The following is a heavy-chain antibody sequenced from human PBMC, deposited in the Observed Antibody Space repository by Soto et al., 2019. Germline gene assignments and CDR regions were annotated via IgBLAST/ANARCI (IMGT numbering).Heavy chain of an antibody. CDR1: GYSFTSYW. J-gene: IGHJ4*02. D-gene: IGHD3-10*01. V-gene: IGHV5-51*01. Sequence: GESLKISCKGSGYSFTSYWIGWVRQMPGKGLEWMGIIYPGDSDTRYSPSFQGQVTISADKSISTAYLQWSSLKASDTAMYYCARLLWPNGSGDDPENLIFDYLGQGTLVTVSS. CDR3: ARLLWPNGSGDDPENLIFDY. CDR2: IYPGDSDT.